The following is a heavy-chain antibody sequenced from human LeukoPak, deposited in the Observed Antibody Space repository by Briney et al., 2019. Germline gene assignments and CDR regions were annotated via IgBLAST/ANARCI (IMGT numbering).Heavy chain of an antibody. J-gene: IGHJ4*02. D-gene: IGHD6-19*01. Sequence: SETLSLTCTVSRGSLSGPCYHWGWIRQPPGKGLEWIASIYYTGSTYYNPSLQSRVTISIDTSKNQFSLKVNSVTAADTAVDNCANHVIIGCSSGPDYWGQGTLVTVSS. CDR2: IYYTGST. V-gene: IGHV4-39*01. CDR1: RGSLSGPCYH. CDR3: ANHVIIGCSSGPDY.